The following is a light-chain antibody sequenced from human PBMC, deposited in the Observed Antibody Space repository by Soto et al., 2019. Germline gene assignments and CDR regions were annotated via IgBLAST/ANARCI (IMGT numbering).Light chain of an antibody. J-gene: IGKJ1*01. CDR3: QQYNNWPPWT. Sequence: EIVLTQSPATLSLSPGERATLSCRASQSVSSNLAWYQHKPGQAPRLLIYAASNRATGVPARFSGRGSGTEFTLTISNLQSEDFAVYYCQQYNNWPPWTFGQGTKVDIK. V-gene: IGKV3-15*01. CDR2: AAS. CDR1: QSVSSN.